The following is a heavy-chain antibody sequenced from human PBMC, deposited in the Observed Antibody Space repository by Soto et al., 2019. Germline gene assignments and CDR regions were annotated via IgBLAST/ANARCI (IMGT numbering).Heavy chain of an antibody. CDR3: ASASGNNYGVGTNYFFDY. CDR2: IIPIFGTA. V-gene: IGHV1-69*06. Sequence: QVQLVQSGAEVKKPGSSVKVSCKTSGCTFSTYSIVWGRQAPGEGLEWMGGIIPIFGTANYAQKFQDRVTITADKSTNPDFMEMSSLTSDDTAMYSCASASGNNYGVGTNYFFDYWGHGTLFNVSS. CDR1: GCTFSTYS. D-gene: IGHD1-26*01. J-gene: IGHJ4*01.